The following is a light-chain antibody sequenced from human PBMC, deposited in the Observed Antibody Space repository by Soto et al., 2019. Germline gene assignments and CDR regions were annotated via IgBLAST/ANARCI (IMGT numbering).Light chain of an antibody. CDR3: CSYAGSSVA. CDR2: EGS. J-gene: IGLJ2*01. CDR1: SSDVGSYNL. V-gene: IGLV2-23*01. Sequence: QAVVTQPASVSGSPGQSITIACTGTSSDVGSYNLVSWYQQHPGKAPKLMIYEGSKRPSGVSNRFSGSKSGNTASLTISGVQAEDDAEYYCCSYAGSSVAFGGGTKLTVL.